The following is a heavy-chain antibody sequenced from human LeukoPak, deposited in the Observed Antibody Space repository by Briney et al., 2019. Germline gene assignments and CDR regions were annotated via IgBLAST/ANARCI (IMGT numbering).Heavy chain of an antibody. CDR2: ISWDGGST. CDR3: AKDGVGYGGNGWFDP. CDR1: GFTFDDYA. J-gene: IGHJ5*02. D-gene: IGHD4-23*01. V-gene: IGHV3-43D*03. Sequence: GGSLRLSCAASGFTFDDYAMHWVRQAPGKGLEWVSLISWDGGSTYYADSVKGRFTISRDNSKNSLYLQMNSLRAEDTALYYCAKDGVGYGGNGWFDPWGQGTLVTVSS.